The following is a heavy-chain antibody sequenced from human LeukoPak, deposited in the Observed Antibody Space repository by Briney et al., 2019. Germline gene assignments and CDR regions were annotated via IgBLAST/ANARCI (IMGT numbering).Heavy chain of an antibody. Sequence: GESLKISCKGSGYSFTSYWIGWVRQMPGKGLEWMGIIYPGDSDTRYSPSFQGQVTVSADKSISTAYLQWSSLKASDTAMYYCARRYYGSGSYYNWFDPWGQGTLVTVSS. D-gene: IGHD3-10*01. V-gene: IGHV5-51*01. J-gene: IGHJ5*02. CDR1: GYSFTSYW. CDR2: IYPGDSDT. CDR3: ARRYYGSGSYYNWFDP.